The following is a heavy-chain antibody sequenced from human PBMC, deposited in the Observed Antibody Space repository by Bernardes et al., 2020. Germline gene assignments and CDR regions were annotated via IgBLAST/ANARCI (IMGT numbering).Heavy chain of an antibody. J-gene: IGHJ4*02. CDR1: GFTFDDYG. V-gene: IGHV3-20*04. CDR3: ARYVGANYFFDY. Sequence: GSLRLSCAASGFTFDDYGMIWVRQAPGKGLEWVSGINWNGDTTVYAESVKGRFTISRDNAKNSLFLQMNSLRAEDTAFYYCARYVGANYFFDYWGQGTLVTVSS. D-gene: IGHD1-26*01. CDR2: INWNGDTT.